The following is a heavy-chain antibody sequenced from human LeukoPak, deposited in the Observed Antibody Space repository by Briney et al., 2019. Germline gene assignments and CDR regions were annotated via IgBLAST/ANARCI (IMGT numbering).Heavy chain of an antibody. V-gene: IGHV3-21*01. D-gene: IGHD5-18*01. CDR2: ISSSSSYI. Sequence: GGSLRLSCAASGFTFSSYSMNWVRQAPGKGLVWVSSISSSSSYIYYADSVKGRFTISRDNAKNSLYLQMNSLRAEDTAVYYCARDRDTAMADYWGQGTLVTVSS. CDR3: ARDRDTAMADY. CDR1: GFTFSSYS. J-gene: IGHJ4*02.